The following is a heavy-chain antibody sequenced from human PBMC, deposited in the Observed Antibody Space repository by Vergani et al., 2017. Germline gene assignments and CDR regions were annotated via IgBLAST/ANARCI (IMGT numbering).Heavy chain of an antibody. J-gene: IGHJ6*02. D-gene: IGHD3-9*01. Sequence: QLQLQESGPGLVKPSETLSLTCTVSGASFNTYYWSWIRQSPGTGLEWIGYIYSTGSTNYNPSLNSRVTMSVDTSKNQFALNLRSVTAADPAVYFCVRVMYRDEASTGDRLEGMDIWGQGTTVTISS. V-gene: IGHV4-59*13. CDR3: VRVMYRDEASTGDRLEGMDI. CDR1: GASFNTYY. CDR2: IYSTGST.